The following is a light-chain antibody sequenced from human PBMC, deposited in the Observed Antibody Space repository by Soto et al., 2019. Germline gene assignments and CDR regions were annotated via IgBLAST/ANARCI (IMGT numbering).Light chain of an antibody. Sequence: EIVLTQSPGTLSLSPGERATLSCRASQSVSSIYLAWYQQKPGQAPRLLIYGASSRATGIPDRFSGSGSGTDFSLTISRLEPEDFVVYYCQQYGTSRRTFGQGTKVEIK. CDR2: GAS. V-gene: IGKV3-20*01. CDR1: QSVSSIY. J-gene: IGKJ1*01. CDR3: QQYGTSRRT.